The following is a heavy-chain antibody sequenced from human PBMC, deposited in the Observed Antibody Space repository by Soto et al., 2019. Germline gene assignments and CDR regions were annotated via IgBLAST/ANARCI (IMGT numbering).Heavy chain of an antibody. CDR3: AREGSYSAYNFAHGIQLWSFDF. CDR2: IFSSGST. J-gene: IGHJ4*02. CDR1: GGSISTFY. V-gene: IGHV4-4*07. Sequence: SETLSLTCTVSGGSISTFYWSWVRQPAGKGLEWIGRIFSSGSTSFNPPLESRVAMSVDTSKNHFSLNLSSVTAADMAVYYCAREGSYSAYNFAHGIQLWSFDFWGQGALVTVSS. D-gene: IGHD5-12*01.